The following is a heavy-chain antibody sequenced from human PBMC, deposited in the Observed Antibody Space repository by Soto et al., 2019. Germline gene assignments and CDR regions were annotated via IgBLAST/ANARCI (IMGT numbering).Heavy chain of an antibody. D-gene: IGHD6-13*01. CDR3: ARVSAAALFDY. CDR1: GGSISSGDYY. CDR2: IYYSGST. Sequence: LSLTCTVSGGSISSGDYYWSWIRQPPGKGLEWIGYIYYSGSTYYNPSLKSRVTISVDASKNQFSLKLSSVTAADTAVYYCARVSAAALFDYWGQGTLVTVYS. V-gene: IGHV4-30-4*01. J-gene: IGHJ4*02.